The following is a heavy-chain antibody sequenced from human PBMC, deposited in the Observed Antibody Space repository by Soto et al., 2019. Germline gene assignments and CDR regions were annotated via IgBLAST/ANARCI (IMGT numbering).Heavy chain of an antibody. D-gene: IGHD6-19*01. CDR1: GFTFSSYG. CDR2: ISYDGSNK. Sequence: QVPLVESGGGVVQPGRSLRLSCAASGFTFSSYGMHWVRQAPGKGLEWVAVISYDGSNKYYADSVKGRFTISRDNSKNTLYLQMNSLRAEDTAVYYCAKDRAGYNSYGLDVWGQGTTVTVSS. J-gene: IGHJ6*02. V-gene: IGHV3-30*18. CDR3: AKDRAGYNSYGLDV.